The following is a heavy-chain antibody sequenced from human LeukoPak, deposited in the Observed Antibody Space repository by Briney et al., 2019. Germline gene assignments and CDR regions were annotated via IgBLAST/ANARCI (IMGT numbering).Heavy chain of an antibody. V-gene: IGHV7-4-1*02. J-gene: IGHJ2*01. CDR3: ARDFPARDWFFDL. CDR1: GYTFTSYS. Sequence: ASVTVSFKASGYTFTSYSMNWVRQAPGQGLEYMGWINANTGNPTYAQGFTGRFAFSLDTSVSTAYLQISSLKAEDTAVYYCARDFPARDWFFDLWGRGTLVTVSS. CDR2: INANTGNP.